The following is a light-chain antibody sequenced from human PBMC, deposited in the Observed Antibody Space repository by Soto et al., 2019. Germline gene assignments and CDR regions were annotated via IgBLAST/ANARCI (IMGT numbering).Light chain of an antibody. CDR2: GAS. J-gene: IGKJ1*01. CDR1: QSVSSSY. CDR3: QQYGSSPRT. Sequence: ILLSQSPGTLSFSPGERATLSCRASQSVSSSYLAWYQQKPGQAPRLLIYGASSRATGIPDRFSGSGSGTDFTLTISRLEPEDFAVYYCQQYGSSPRTCGQGTKGDI. V-gene: IGKV3-20*01.